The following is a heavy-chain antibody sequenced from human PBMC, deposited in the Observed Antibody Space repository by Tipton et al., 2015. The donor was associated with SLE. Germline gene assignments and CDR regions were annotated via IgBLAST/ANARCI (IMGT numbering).Heavy chain of an antibody. J-gene: IGHJ4*02. D-gene: IGHD6-13*01. Sequence: QSGAEVKKPGESLTISCKASGYNFPNYWIGWVRQMPGKGLEWMGISHPGDSDTRYSPSFQGQVTISADKSITTAFLQWSRLKASDSARYYCAKGTAAGGFDYWGQGTLVTVPS. V-gene: IGHV5-51*03. CDR2: SHPGDSDT. CDR1: GYNFPNYW. CDR3: AKGTAAGGFDY.